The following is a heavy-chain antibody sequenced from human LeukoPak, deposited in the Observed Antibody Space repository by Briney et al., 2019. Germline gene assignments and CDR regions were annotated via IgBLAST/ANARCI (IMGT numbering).Heavy chain of an antibody. J-gene: IGHJ4*02. Sequence: SETLSLTCTVSGGSLSSYYWSWIRQPPGKGLEWIGYIYYSGSTNYNPSLKSRVTISVDTSKNQFSLKLSSVTAADTAVYYCATNGYNYRHFDYWGQGTLVTVSS. CDR2: IYYSGST. V-gene: IGHV4-59*08. CDR1: GGSLSSYY. CDR3: ATNGYNYRHFDY. D-gene: IGHD5-24*01.